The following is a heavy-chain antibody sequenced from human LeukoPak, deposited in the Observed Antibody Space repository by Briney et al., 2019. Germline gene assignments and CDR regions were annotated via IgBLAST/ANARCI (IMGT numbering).Heavy chain of an antibody. V-gene: IGHV3-72*01. J-gene: IGHJ4*02. CDR3: ARGDSSGWGLDY. CDR1: GFTFSDHY. D-gene: IGHD6-19*01. CDR2: SRSKTNRYTT. Sequence: PGGPLRLSCAASGFTFSDHYLDWVRQAPGKGLDWVGRSRSKTNRYTTQYAASVKGRFTISRADSKNSLYLQMNSLKTEDTAVYYCARGDSSGWGLDYWGLGTLVTVSS.